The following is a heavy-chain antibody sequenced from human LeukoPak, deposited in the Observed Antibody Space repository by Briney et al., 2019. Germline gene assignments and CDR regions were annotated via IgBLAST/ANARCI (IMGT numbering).Heavy chain of an antibody. V-gene: IGHV1-18*01. CDR1: GYTFTSYG. CDR2: ISAYNGNT. CDR3: ARTYYYDSSGYANYMDV. J-gene: IGHJ6*03. D-gene: IGHD3-22*01. Sequence: ASVNVSCKASGYTFTSYGITWVRQAPGQGLAWMGWISAYNGNTNYAQNLQGRVAMTTDTSTSTAYMELRSLRSDDTAVYYCARTYYYDSSGYANYMDVWGKGTTVTISS.